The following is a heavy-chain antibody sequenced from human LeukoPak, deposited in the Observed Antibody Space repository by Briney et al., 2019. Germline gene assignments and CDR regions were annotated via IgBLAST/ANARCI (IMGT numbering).Heavy chain of an antibody. Sequence: SETLSLTCTVSGGSISSYYWSWIRQPPGKGLEWIGYIYYSGSTNYNPSLKSRVTISVDTSKNQFSLKLSSVTAADTAVYYCARAGIYYYYGMDVWGQGTTVTVSS. V-gene: IGHV4-59*01. CDR1: GGSISSYY. CDR3: ARAGIYYYYGMDV. J-gene: IGHJ6*02. D-gene: IGHD1-26*01. CDR2: IYYSGST.